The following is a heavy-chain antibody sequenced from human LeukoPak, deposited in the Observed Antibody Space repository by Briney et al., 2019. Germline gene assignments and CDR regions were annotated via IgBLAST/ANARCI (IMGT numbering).Heavy chain of an antibody. CDR2: IRYDGSNK. D-gene: IGHD4-17*01. V-gene: IGHV3-30*02. CDR3: ARDSGYGDYESFDY. Sequence: PGGSLRLSCAASGFTFSSYGMHWVRQAPGKGLEWVAFIRYDGSNKYYADSVKGRFTISRDNAKNSLYLQMNSLRVEDTAVYYCARDSGYGDYESFDYWGQGTLVTVSS. J-gene: IGHJ4*02. CDR1: GFTFSSYG.